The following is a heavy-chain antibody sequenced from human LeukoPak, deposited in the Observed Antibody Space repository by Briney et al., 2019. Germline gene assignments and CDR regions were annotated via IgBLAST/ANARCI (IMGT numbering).Heavy chain of an antibody. Sequence: ASVKVSCKASGYTFTSYGISWVRQAPGQGLEWMGWISAYNGNTNYAQKLPGRVTMTTDTSTSTAYMELRSLRSDDTAVYYCARTSFFYYDSSGYPDYWGQGTLVTVSS. V-gene: IGHV1-18*01. D-gene: IGHD3-22*01. CDR1: GYTFTSYG. J-gene: IGHJ4*02. CDR2: ISAYNGNT. CDR3: ARTSFFYYDSSGYPDY.